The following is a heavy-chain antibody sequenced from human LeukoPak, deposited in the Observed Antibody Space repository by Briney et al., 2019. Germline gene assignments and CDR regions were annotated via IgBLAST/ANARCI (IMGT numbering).Heavy chain of an antibody. V-gene: IGHV4-59*08. CDR1: GGSISSYY. J-gene: IGHJ3*02. D-gene: IGHD2-2*01. CDR3: ARLGGCSRTSCSWAFDI. Sequence: SETLSLTCTVSGGSISSYYWSWIRQPPGKGLEWIGYIYYSGSTSYNPSHKSRVTISVDTSRNQFSLKLSSVTAADTAVYYCARLGGCSRTSCSWAFDIWGQGTMVTVSS. CDR2: IYYSGST.